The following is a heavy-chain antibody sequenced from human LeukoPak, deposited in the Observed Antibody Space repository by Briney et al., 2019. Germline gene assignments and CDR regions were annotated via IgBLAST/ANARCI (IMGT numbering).Heavy chain of an antibody. CDR3: ARLGSVGYYNYQYMDI. Sequence: SETLSLTCTVSGGTIGSGSYYWSWIRQPPGKGLEWIGEINDIGNTNYDPSLRSRVTISVDTSKNQFSLSLTSATAADTAVYFCARLGSVGYYNYQYMDIWGNGTTVTVSS. V-gene: IGHV4-39*07. CDR2: INDIGNT. CDR1: GGTIGSGSYY. J-gene: IGHJ6*03. D-gene: IGHD3-10*01.